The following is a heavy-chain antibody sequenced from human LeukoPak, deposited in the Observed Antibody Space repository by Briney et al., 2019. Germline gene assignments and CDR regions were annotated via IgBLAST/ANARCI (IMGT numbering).Heavy chain of an antibody. CDR1: GFTFDDYA. CDR2: ISWNSGSI. D-gene: IGHD6-19*01. V-gene: IGHV3-9*01. Sequence: GGSLRLSCAASGFTFDDYAMHWVRQAPGKGLEWVSGISWNSGSIGYADSVKGRFTISRDNAKNSLYLQMNSLRAEDTALYYCAKTSGSGWYGPNFDYWGQGTLVTVSS. J-gene: IGHJ4*02. CDR3: AKTSGSGWYGPNFDY.